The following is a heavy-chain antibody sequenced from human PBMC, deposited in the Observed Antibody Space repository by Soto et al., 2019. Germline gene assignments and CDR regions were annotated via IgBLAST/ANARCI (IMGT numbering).Heavy chain of an antibody. V-gene: IGHV3-30*18. D-gene: IGHD1-1*01. Sequence: GGSLRLSCAASGFTFSSYGMHWVRQAPGKGLEWVAVISYDGSNKYYADSVKDRFTISRDNSKNTLYLQMNSLRAEDTAVYYCAKDYQLWYFDYWGQGTLVTVSS. CDR1: GFTFSSYG. CDR3: AKDYQLWYFDY. CDR2: ISYDGSNK. J-gene: IGHJ4*02.